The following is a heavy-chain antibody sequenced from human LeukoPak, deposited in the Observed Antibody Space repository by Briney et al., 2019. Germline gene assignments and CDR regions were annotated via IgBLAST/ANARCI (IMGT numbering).Heavy chain of an antibody. V-gene: IGHV1-2*02. CDR3: ARDVDSSGYVGN. CDR2: INPNSGGT. J-gene: IGHJ4*02. D-gene: IGHD3-22*01. Sequence: ASVKVSCKASGYTFTSYAMNWVRQAPGQGLEWMGWINPNSGGTNYAQKFQGRVSMTRDTSISTVYMELSRLRSDDTAVYYCARDVDSSGYVGNWGQGTLITVSS. CDR1: GYTFTSYA.